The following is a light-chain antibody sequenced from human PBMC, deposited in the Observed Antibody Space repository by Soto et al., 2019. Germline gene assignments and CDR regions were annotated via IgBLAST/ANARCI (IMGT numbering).Light chain of an antibody. J-gene: IGKJ5*01. CDR1: QSVSSSY. Sequence: IVLTQSPGTLSLSPGEIATLSCSASQSVSSSYLAWYQQKPGQAPRLLIYGASSRATGIPDRFSGSGSGTDFTLTINRLEPEDFAVYYCQQYGSSITFGQGTRLEIK. CDR3: QQYGSSIT. CDR2: GAS. V-gene: IGKV3-20*01.